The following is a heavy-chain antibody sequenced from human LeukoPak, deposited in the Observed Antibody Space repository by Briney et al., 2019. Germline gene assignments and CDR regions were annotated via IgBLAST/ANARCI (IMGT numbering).Heavy chain of an antibody. V-gene: IGHV4-39*07. D-gene: IGHD3-9*01. CDR1: GGSIGSTNYY. J-gene: IGHJ4*02. Sequence: PSETLSLTCTVSGGSIGSTNYYWGWIRQPPGKGLEWIGSIYYSGSTNYNPSLKSRVTISVDTSKNQFSLKLSSVTAADTAVYYCARVPTKPTGYYRGYFDYWGQGTLVTVSS. CDR3: ARVPTKPTGYYRGYFDY. CDR2: IYYSGST.